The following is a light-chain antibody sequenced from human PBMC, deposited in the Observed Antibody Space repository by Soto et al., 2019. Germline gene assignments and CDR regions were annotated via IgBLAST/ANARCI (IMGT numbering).Light chain of an antibody. Sequence: DMQMTQSPSTLSASVGDRVTITCRASKSITNCLAWYQQKPGKAPKLLIFDASSLRSGVPSRFSGSGSGTEFTLTISSLQPEDFATYYCQQHNPYSPYTFGQGTKLEIK. J-gene: IGKJ2*01. CDR1: KSITNC. CDR2: DAS. CDR3: QQHNPYSPYT. V-gene: IGKV1-5*03.